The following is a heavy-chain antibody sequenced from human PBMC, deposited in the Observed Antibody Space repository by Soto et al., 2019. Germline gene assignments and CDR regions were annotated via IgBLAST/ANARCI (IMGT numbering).Heavy chain of an antibody. CDR2: INHSGST. Sequence: SETLSLTCAVYGGSFSGYYWSWIRQPPGKGLEWIGEINHSGSTNYNPSLKSRVTISVDTSKNQFSLKLSSVTAADTAVYYCARPRSSIFGVVRGFDYWGQGTLVNVSS. CDR3: ARPRSSIFGVVRGFDY. V-gene: IGHV4-34*01. D-gene: IGHD3-3*01. J-gene: IGHJ4*02. CDR1: GGSFSGYY.